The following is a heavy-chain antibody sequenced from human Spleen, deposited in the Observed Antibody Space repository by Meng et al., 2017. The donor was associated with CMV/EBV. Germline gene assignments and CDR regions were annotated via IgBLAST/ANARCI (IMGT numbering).Heavy chain of an antibody. V-gene: IGHV4-34*01. J-gene: IGHJ5*02. CDR1: GGSFSGYY. Sequence: QVQLQQWGAGLLKPSETLSLTCAVYGGSFSGYYWSWIRQPPGKGLEWIGEINHSGSTNYNPSLKSRVTISVDTSKNQFSLKLSSVTAADTAVYYCAREAAVNWNYEAWFDPWGQGTLVTVSA. CDR2: INHSGST. CDR3: AREAAVNWNYEAWFDP. D-gene: IGHD1-7*01.